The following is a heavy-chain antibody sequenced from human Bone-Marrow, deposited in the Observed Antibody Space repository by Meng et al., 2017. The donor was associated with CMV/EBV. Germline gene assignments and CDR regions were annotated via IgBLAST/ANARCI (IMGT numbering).Heavy chain of an antibody. D-gene: IGHD2-2*01. CDR3: TKDGGYSRSNNWYAAFDI. V-gene: IGHV3-48*01. CDR1: GFTFRNYW. J-gene: IGHJ3*02. CDR2: ISSSYAV. Sequence: GGSLRLSCAASGFTFRNYWMSWVRQAPGKGLEWVSYISSSYAVDYADSLKGRFTISRDNSKNTLSLQMNSLRAEDTAVYYCTKDGGYSRSNNWYAAFDIWGQGKMVNV.